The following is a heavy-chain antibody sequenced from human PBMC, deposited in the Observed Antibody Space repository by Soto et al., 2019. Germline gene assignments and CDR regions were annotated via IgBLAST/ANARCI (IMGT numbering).Heavy chain of an antibody. CDR1: GFTVSSYA. CDR2: ISYDGSNK. Sequence: SGGPLRLSCAASGFTVSSYAMHWHRQAPGKGLERVAVISYDGSNKYYADSVKGRFTISRDNSKNTLYLQMNSLRAEDTAVYYCARGWSYYDFWSGFYYYYGMDVWGQGTTVTVSS. V-gene: IGHV3-30-3*01. J-gene: IGHJ6*02. CDR3: ARGWSYYDFWSGFYYYYGMDV. D-gene: IGHD3-3*01.